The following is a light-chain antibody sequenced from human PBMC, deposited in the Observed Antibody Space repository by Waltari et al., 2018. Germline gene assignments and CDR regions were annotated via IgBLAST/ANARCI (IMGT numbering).Light chain of an antibody. Sequence: QSALTQPASVSGYPGQSITISCTGTSSDVGGYNYVSWYQQHPGKAPKLMIYEVSKRPSGVSNRFSGSKSGNTASLTISGLQAEDEADYYCSSYTSSSTFPKVVFGGGTKLTVL. CDR2: EVS. CDR3: SSYTSSSTFPKVV. CDR1: SSDVGGYNY. V-gene: IGLV2-14*01. J-gene: IGLJ2*01.